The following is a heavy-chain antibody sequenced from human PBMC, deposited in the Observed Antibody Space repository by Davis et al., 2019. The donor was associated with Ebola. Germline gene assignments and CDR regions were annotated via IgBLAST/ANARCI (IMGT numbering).Heavy chain of an antibody. CDR1: GGSFSGYY. CDR2: IYYSGST. CDR3: AGLEYSSSSVSKYGLDV. V-gene: IGHV4-59*01. Sequence: GSLRLSCAVYGGSFSGYYWSWIRQPPGKGLEWIGYIYYSGSTNYNPSLKSRVTISVDTSKNQFSLKLSSVTAADTAVYYCAGLEYSSSSVSKYGLDVWGQGTTVTVSS. D-gene: IGHD6-6*01. J-gene: IGHJ6*02.